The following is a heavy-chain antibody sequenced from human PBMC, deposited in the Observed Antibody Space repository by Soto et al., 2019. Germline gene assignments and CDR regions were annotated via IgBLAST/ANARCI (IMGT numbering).Heavy chain of an antibody. Sequence: ASVKVSCKASGYTFTSYAMHWVRQAPGQRLEWMGWINAGNGNTKYSQKFQGRVTITRDTSASTAYMELSSLRSEDTAVYYWARDRGSSRSWSPWGKETWFTVS. CDR1: GYTFTSYA. V-gene: IGHV1-3*01. D-gene: IGHD6-6*01. J-gene: IGHJ5*02. CDR2: INAGNGNT. CDR3: ARDRGSSRSWSP.